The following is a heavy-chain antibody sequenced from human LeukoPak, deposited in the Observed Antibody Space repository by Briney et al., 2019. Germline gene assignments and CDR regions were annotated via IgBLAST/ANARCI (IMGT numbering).Heavy chain of an antibody. CDR3: ARRLLTGGFDI. D-gene: IGHD1-26*01. CDR1: GNTFGSYW. CDR2: FQPGDSQS. V-gene: IGHV5-51*01. Sequence: GESLKISCNDSGNTFGSYWIDWVRQVPGKGLEWMGLFQPGDSQSRYSPSFRGHVTFSDDKSISTAYLQWSSLRASDTAIYYCARRLLTGGFDIWGQGTMVTVPS. J-gene: IGHJ3*02.